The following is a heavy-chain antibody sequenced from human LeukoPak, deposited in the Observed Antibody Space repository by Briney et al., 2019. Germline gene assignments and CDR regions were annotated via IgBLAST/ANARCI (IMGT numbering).Heavy chain of an antibody. CDR3: AREIPGLD. Sequence: ASVKVSCKASGYTFTSYGISWVRQAPGQGLEWMGWINPNSGGTNYAQKFQGRVTMTRDTSISTAYMELSRLRSDDTAVYYCAREIPGLDWGQGTLVTVSS. CDR2: INPNSGGT. CDR1: GYTFTSYG. J-gene: IGHJ4*02. V-gene: IGHV1-2*02. D-gene: IGHD2-15*01.